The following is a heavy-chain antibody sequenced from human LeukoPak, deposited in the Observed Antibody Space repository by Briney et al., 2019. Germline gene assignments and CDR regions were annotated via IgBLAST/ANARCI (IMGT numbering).Heavy chain of an antibody. CDR3: ARGPPGEGSGSSLGRHFDY. CDR2: VYYSGST. Sequence: PSETLSLTCTVSGGSISSYFWSWIRQPPGRGREWIGYVYYSGSTNYNPSLKSRVTIPVDTSKNQFSLKLSSATAADTAVYYCARGPPGEGSGSSLGRHFDYWGQGTLVTVSS. V-gene: IGHV4-59*01. D-gene: IGHD3-10*01. CDR1: GGSISSYF. J-gene: IGHJ4*02.